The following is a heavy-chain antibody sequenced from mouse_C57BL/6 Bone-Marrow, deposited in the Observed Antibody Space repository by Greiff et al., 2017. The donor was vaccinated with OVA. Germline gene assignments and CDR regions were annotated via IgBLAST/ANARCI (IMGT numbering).Heavy chain of an antibody. V-gene: IGHV1-22*01. CDR1: GYTFTDYN. D-gene: IGHD1-1*01. CDR3: AKTFIYYYGSSYWYFDV. CDR2: INPNNGGT. J-gene: IGHJ1*03. Sequence: VHVKQSGPELVKPGASVKMSCKASGYTFTDYNMHWVKQSHGKSLEWIGYINPNNGGTSYNQKFKGKATLTVNKSSSTAYMELRSLTSEDSAVYYCAKTFIYYYGSSYWYFDVWGTGTTVTVSS.